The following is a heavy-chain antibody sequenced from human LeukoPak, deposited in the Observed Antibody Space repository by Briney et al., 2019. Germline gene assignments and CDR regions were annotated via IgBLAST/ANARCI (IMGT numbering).Heavy chain of an antibody. Sequence: SETLSLTCAVYGGSFSGYYRSWIRQPPGKGPEWIGEINHSGSTNYNPSLKSRVTISVDTSKNQFSLKLSSVTAADTAVYYCARGTRYFDWLSTYFDYWGQGTLVTVSS. J-gene: IGHJ4*02. CDR3: ARGTRYFDWLSTYFDY. D-gene: IGHD3-9*01. CDR1: GGSFSGYY. V-gene: IGHV4-34*01. CDR2: INHSGST.